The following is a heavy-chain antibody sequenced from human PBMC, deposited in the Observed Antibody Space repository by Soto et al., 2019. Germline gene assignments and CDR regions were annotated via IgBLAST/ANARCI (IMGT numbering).Heavy chain of an antibody. V-gene: IGHV3-23*01. CDR2: ISGSGGST. Sequence: EVQLLASGGGWVQPGGSLRLSWAASGFTVRTYGMSWVRQAPGKGLEWVSSISGSGGSTYYAASGKGRFTISRDHARNTWYLQMNSLRPADTAVYSCAKGWCAYPIYYWGQGTLDTV. J-gene: IGHJ4*02. CDR1: GFTVRTYG. CDR3: AKGWCAYPIYY. D-gene: IGHD3-16*01.